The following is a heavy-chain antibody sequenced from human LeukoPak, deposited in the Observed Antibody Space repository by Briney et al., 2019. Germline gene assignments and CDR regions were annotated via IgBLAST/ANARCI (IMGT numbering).Heavy chain of an antibody. V-gene: IGHV1-69*13. D-gene: IGHD2-2*01. J-gene: IGHJ5*02. CDR1: GGTFSSYA. Sequence: ASVKVSCTASGGTFSSYAISWVRQAPGQGLEWMGGIIPIFGTANSAQTFQGRVTITADESTSTAYMELSSLRSEDTAVYYCASTDIVVVPAAIQYNWFDPWGQGTLVTVSS. CDR3: ASTDIVVVPAAIQYNWFDP. CDR2: IIPIFGTA.